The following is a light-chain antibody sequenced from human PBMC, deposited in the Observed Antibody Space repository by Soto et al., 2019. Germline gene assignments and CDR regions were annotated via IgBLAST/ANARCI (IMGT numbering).Light chain of an antibody. CDR2: DAS. CDR1: QSVSSY. V-gene: IGKV3-11*01. CDR3: QRRSNWRLHT. J-gene: IGKJ4*01. Sequence: ETVLAQSTATLPRARGERATLSCRASQSVSSYLAWYQQKAGQAPRLLIYDASNRATGIPARFSGSVTGTEYTLTISSLEPEDLAVCCCQRRSNWRLHTIGGGTKVDIK.